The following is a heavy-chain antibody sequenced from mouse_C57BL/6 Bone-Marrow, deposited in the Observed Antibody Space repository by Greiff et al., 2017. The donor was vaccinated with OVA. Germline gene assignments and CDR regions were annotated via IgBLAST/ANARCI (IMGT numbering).Heavy chain of an antibody. CDR3: ARTPYYCGSPYWYFDV. J-gene: IGHJ1*03. D-gene: IGHD1-1*01. CDR2: IYPGSGST. CDR1: GYTFTSYW. V-gene: IGHV1-55*01. Sequence: QVQLQQPGAELVKPGASVKMSCKASGYTFTSYWITWVKQRPGQGLEWIGDIYPGSGSTNYNEKFKSKATLTVDTSSSTAYMLLSSLTSEDSAVYYCARTPYYCGSPYWYFDVWGTGTTVTVSS.